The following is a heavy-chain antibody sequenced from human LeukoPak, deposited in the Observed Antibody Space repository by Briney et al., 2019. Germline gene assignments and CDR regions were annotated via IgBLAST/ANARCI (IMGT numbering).Heavy chain of an antibody. V-gene: IGHV3-30*18. CDR1: GFTFSRYG. CDR3: AKDMGYYYGSGSYPPENDY. Sequence: PGGSLRLSCAASGFTFSRYGMHWVRQAPGKGLEWVAVVSFEGSNKYYADSVKGRFSISRDNSKNTLSLQMNSLRAEDTAVYYCAKDMGYYYGSGSYPPENDYWGQGTLVNVSS. CDR2: VSFEGSNK. J-gene: IGHJ4*02. D-gene: IGHD3-10*01.